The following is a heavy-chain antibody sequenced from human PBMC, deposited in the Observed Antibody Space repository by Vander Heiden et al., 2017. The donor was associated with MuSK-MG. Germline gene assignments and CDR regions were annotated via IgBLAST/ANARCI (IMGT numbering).Heavy chain of an antibody. CDR1: GYTFTSYY. CDR3: ARAPRLGPDDWYFDL. J-gene: IGHJ2*01. D-gene: IGHD7-27*01. Sequence: QVQLVQSGAAVKKPGASVKVSCKASGYTFTSYYMHWVRQAPGQGLEWMGIINPSGGSTSYAQKFQGRVTMTRDTSTSTVYMELSSLRSEDTAVYYCARAPRLGPDDWYFDLWGRGTLVTVSS. CDR2: INPSGGST. V-gene: IGHV1-46*01.